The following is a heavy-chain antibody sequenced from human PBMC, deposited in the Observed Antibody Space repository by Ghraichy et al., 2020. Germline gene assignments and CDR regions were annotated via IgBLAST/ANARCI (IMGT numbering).Heavy chain of an antibody. CDR2: ITTSSRTI. D-gene: IGHD4-23*01. J-gene: IGHJ6*02. V-gene: IGHV3-48*02. CDR3: ARASTVVRFYFYAGMDV. Sequence: GGSLRLSCVGSGFTFSDYNMNWVRQSPGKGLEWVSYITTSSRTIFYADSVKGRFTISRDNAQNSLYLQMNSLRDEDTAVNYCARASTVVRFYFYAGMDVWGQGTTVTVSS. CDR1: GFTFSDYN.